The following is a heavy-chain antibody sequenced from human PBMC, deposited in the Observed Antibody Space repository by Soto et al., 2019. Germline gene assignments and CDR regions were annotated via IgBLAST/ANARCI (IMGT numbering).Heavy chain of an antibody. D-gene: IGHD6-13*01. CDR3: AREERSSWRGTYYYYGMEG. V-gene: IGHV3-7*03. Sequence: GSLRLSCAASGFTLSIYKMSWVRQAPGKGLGWVANIKQDGSEKHYVDSVKCRFTISRDNAKNSLYLQMNSQRAEDTAVYYCAREERSSWRGTYYYYGMEGWGQGTRVAVSS. J-gene: IGHJ6*02. CDR2: IKQDGSEK. CDR1: GFTLSIYK.